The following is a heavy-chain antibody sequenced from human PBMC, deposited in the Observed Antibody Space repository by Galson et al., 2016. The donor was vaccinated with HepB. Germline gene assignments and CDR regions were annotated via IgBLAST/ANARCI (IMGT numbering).Heavy chain of an antibody. Sequence: SVKVSCKASGGSFTRYVINWVRQAPGQGLEWMGGFIPIYHSAYYAQSFQGRVTLSADESTATAYMELSDLRPEDTAVYFCARETNWGRVPTKLADAFDVWGPGTKVTVSS. CDR2: FIPIYHSA. CDR3: ARETNWGRVPTKLADAFDV. CDR1: GGSFTRYV. D-gene: IGHD7-27*01. V-gene: IGHV1-69*13. J-gene: IGHJ3*01.